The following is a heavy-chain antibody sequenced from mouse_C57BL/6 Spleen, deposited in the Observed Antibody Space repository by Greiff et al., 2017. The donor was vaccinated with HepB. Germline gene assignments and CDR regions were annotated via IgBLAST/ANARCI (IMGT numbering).Heavy chain of an antibody. CDR2: ISAGGSYT. Sequence: EVQLVESGGGLVKPGGSLKLSCAASGFPFSSYAMSWVRQTPEKRLEWVATISAGGSYTYYPDNVKGRFNISRDNAKNTLYLQISHLKSEYTAMYYCARDPLYDYDSAWFAYWGQGTLVTVSA. V-gene: IGHV5-4*01. CDR1: GFPFSSYA. CDR3: ARDPLYDYDSAWFAY. D-gene: IGHD2-4*01. J-gene: IGHJ3*01.